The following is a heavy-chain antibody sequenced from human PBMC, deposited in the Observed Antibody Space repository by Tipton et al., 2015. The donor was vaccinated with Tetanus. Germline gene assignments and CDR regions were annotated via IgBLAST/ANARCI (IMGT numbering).Heavy chain of an antibody. V-gene: IGHV3-33*06. J-gene: IGHJ6*02. Sequence: SGFSFSNYGMHWVRQAPGKGLEWVGIMFYDGSAKYYADSVKGRFTISRDNSKNTLYLQMNSLRAEDTAVYYCAKDYSNYALYYYYYGMDVWGQGPTVTVSS. D-gene: IGHD4-11*01. CDR3: AKDYSNYALYYYYYGMDV. CDR2: MFYDGSAK. CDR1: GFSFSNYG.